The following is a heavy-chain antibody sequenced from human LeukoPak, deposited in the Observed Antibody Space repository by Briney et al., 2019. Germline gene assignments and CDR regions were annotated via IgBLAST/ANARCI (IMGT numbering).Heavy chain of an antibody. CDR3: VRDGSAPK. D-gene: IGHD3-10*01. CDR2: ISGDGRRT. CDR1: GFIFNDYD. V-gene: IGHV3-43*02. Sequence: PGGSLRLSCVASGFIFNDYDRHWVRQAPGKGLEWVCLISGDGRRTHYADSVKGRFTISRDNSKNYLFVQMNSLRSEDSALYHCVRDGSAPKWGQGTLVTVSS. J-gene: IGHJ4*02.